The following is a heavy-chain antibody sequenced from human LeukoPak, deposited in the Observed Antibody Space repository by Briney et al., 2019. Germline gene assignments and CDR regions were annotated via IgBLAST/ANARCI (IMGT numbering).Heavy chain of an antibody. J-gene: IGHJ5*02. D-gene: IGHD1-7*01. Sequence: ASVKVSCKASGYTFTGYYMHWVRQAPGQGLEWMGWINPNSGGTNYAQKFQGRVTMTRDTSISTAYMELSRLKSRDTAVDYCTRGSNWNYGWFHPWGEGTLDTVSS. V-gene: IGHV1-2*02. CDR2: INPNSGGT. CDR3: TRGSNWNYGWFHP. CDR1: GYTFTGYY.